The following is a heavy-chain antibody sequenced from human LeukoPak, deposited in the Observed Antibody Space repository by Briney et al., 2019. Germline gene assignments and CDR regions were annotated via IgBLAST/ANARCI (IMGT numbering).Heavy chain of an antibody. Sequence: SETLSLTCTVSGGSISSYHWSWIRQPPGKGLEWIGYIYYSGNTNYNPSLKSRVTISVETSKNQFSLKVTSVTAADTAVYFCANGSPHRPSSGGCNSQTNFDPGAQGPRVTVPS. J-gene: IGHJ5*02. CDR2: IYYSGNT. V-gene: IGHV4-59*01. CDR1: GGSISSYH. D-gene: IGHD6-19*01. CDR3: ANGSPHRPSSGGCNSQTNFDP.